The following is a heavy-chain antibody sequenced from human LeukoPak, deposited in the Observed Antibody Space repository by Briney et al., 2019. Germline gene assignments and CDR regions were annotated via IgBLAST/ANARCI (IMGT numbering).Heavy chain of an antibody. CDR3: ARDPYSSSWSYGMDV. J-gene: IGHJ6*02. CDR2: IKQDGSET. CDR1: GFTFSNYW. V-gene: IGHV3-7*05. D-gene: IGHD6-13*01. Sequence: GGSLRLSCIATGFTFSNYWMSWVRQTPEKGLEWVANIKQDGSETVYVDSVKGRFTISRDNAQSSLYLQMNSLRAEDTAVYYCARDPYSSSWSYGMDVWGQGTAVTVSS.